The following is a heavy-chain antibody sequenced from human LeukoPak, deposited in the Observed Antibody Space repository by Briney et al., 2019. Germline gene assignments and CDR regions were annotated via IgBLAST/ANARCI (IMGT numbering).Heavy chain of an antibody. V-gene: IGHV3-7*01. J-gene: IGHJ3*02. D-gene: IGHD1-26*01. CDR1: GFTFSSYG. Sequence: SGGSLRLSCAASGFTFSSYGMHWVRQAPGKGLEWVANINQDGTEKYYVDSVKGRFTVSRDDAKNSLYLQMNSLRAEDTAVYYCAREWELEGAFDIWGQGTMVTVSS. CDR3: AREWELEGAFDI. CDR2: INQDGTEK.